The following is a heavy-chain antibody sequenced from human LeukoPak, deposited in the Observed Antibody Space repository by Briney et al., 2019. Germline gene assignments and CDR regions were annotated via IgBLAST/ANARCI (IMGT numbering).Heavy chain of an antibody. D-gene: IGHD6-19*01. Sequence: GGSLRLSCATSGFTFSSYSMNWVRQAPGRGLEWVSSVTTSSSYIYYADSVKGRFTSSRDNAKNSLYLQMNSLRAEDTAVYYCARVHRSGQLETFDYRGQGTLVTVSS. CDR1: GFTFSSYS. J-gene: IGHJ4*02. CDR3: ARVHRSGQLETFDY. CDR2: VTTSSSYI. V-gene: IGHV3-21*01.